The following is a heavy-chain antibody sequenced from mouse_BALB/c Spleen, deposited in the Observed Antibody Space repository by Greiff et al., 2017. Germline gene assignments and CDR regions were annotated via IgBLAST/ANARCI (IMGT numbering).Heavy chain of an antibody. CDR2: ISNGGGST. V-gene: IGHV5-12-2*01. J-gene: IGHJ3*01. CDR1: GFTFSSYT. Sequence: EVKLMESGGGLVQPGGSLKLSCAASGFTFSSYTMSWVRQTPEKRLEWVAYISNGGGSTYYPDTVKGRFTISRDNAKNTLYLQMSSLKSEDTAMYYCARHDSSGYPWFAYWGQGTLVTVSA. CDR3: ARHDSSGYPWFAY. D-gene: IGHD3-2*01.